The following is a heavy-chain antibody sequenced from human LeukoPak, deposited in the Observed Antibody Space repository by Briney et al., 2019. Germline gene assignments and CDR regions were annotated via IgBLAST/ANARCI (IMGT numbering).Heavy chain of an antibody. Sequence: LPGGSLRLSCAASGFTVSSNYMSWVRQAPGKGLEWVSVIYSGGSTYYADSVKGRFTISRDNSKNTLYLQMNSLRDEDTAVYYCAREIFGVIYSPADYWGQGTLVTVSS. J-gene: IGHJ4*02. CDR3: AREIFGVIYSPADY. D-gene: IGHD3-3*01. CDR1: GFTVSSNY. CDR2: IYSGGST. V-gene: IGHV3-53*01.